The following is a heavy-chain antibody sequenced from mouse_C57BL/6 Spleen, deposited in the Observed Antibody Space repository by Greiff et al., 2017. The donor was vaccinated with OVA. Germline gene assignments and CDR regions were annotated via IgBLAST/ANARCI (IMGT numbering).Heavy chain of an antibody. D-gene: IGHD6-1*01. Sequence: EVQLQESGPELVKPGASVKISCKASGYSFTDYNMNWVKQSPGKSLEWIGVINPNYGTTSYNQKFKGKATLTVDQSSSTAYMQLNSLPSEDSAVYDCARTRHRGIDYWGQGTTLTVSS. CDR2: INPNYGTT. CDR3: ARTRHRGIDY. V-gene: IGHV1-39*01. CDR1: GYSFTDYN. J-gene: IGHJ2*01.